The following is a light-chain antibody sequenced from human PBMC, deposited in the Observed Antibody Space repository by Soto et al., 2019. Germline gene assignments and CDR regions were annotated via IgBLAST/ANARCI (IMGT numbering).Light chain of an antibody. CDR1: QSISSW. Sequence: IQMTQSPSSLSASVGDRVTITFLASQSISSWLAWYQQKPGKAPKLLIYDAFSLESGVASRFSGSGSGTEFNLTISSLQPDDFATYYCQQYNSYSRTFGQGTKVDI. J-gene: IGKJ1*01. V-gene: IGKV1-5*01. CDR2: DAF. CDR3: QQYNSYSRT.